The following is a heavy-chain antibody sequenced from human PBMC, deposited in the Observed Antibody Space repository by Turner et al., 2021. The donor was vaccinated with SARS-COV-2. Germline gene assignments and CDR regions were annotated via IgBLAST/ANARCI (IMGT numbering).Heavy chain of an antibody. CDR2: ISYDGSNK. V-gene: IGHV3-30-3*01. CDR1: GFTFSSYA. Sequence: QVQLVESGGGVVQPVRYLRLSCAASGFTFSSYAMHWVRQAPGKGLEWVAVISYDGSNKYYADSVKGRFTISRDNSKNTLYLQMNSLRAEDTAVYYCARDPEYVDTAMGLDYWGQGTLVTVSS. CDR3: ARDPEYVDTAMGLDY. D-gene: IGHD5-18*01. J-gene: IGHJ4*02.